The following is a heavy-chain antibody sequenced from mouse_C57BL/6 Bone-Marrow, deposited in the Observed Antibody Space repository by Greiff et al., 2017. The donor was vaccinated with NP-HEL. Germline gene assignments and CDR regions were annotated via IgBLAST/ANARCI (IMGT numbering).Heavy chain of an antibody. CDR3: AIGVLCWYFDV. CDR1: GYTFTSYW. V-gene: IGHV1-74*01. Sequence: VQLQQPGAELVKPGASVKLSCKASGYTFTSYWMHWVKQRPGQGLEWIGSIHPSDSDTKYNQKFKGKARLTVDKASSTAYMQLSILPSADSAVYYCAIGVLCWYFDVWGRGTTVTVSA. CDR2: IHPSDSDT. J-gene: IGHJ1*03. D-gene: IGHD1-1*02.